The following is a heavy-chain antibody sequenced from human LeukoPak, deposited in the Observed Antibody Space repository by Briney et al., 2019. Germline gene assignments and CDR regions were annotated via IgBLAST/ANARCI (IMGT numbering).Heavy chain of an antibody. D-gene: IGHD3-22*01. V-gene: IGHV3-7*01. J-gene: IGHJ3*02. CDR2: IKTDGSEK. CDR1: GFTFSNYW. CDR3: ARDKPSYYYDSSGFGTAFDI. Sequence: GGSLRLSCEGSGFTFSNYWMGWVRRAPGKGLQWVANIKTDGSEKYYVDSVKGRFTISRDNAKNSLYLQMNSLRAEDTAVYYCARDKPSYYYDSSGFGTAFDIWGQGTMVTVSS.